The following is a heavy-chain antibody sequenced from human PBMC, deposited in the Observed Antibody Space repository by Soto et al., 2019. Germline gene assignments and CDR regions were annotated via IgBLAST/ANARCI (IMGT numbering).Heavy chain of an antibody. CDR2: IRSIANNYAT. J-gene: IGHJ4*02. D-gene: IGHD3-22*01. V-gene: IGHV3-73*01. Sequence: GGSLRLSCAGSGSTFSGSTIHWVRKASGKGLEWVALIRSIANNYATAYAASVKGRFTISRDDSMNTAYLQMNGLKTDDTAVYYCTGVPYDDPSYYLDYWGQGTLVTVSS. CDR3: TGVPYDDPSYYLDY. CDR1: GSTFSGST.